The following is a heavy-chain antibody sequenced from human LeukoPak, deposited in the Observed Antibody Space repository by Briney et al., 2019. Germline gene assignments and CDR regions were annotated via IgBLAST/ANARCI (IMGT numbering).Heavy chain of an antibody. CDR2: IKSKTDGGTI. CDR1: GFPFTNAW. D-gene: IGHD5-18*01. J-gene: IGHJ3*02. CDR3: AREGPPGGYSYGRAFDI. Sequence: GGSLRLSCAASGFPFTNAWMNWVRQAPGKGLEWVGRIKSKTDGGTIDYAAPVKGRFTISRDDSKNTLYLQMNSLKAEDTAVYYCAREGPPGGYSYGRAFDIWGQGTMVTVSS. V-gene: IGHV3-15*07.